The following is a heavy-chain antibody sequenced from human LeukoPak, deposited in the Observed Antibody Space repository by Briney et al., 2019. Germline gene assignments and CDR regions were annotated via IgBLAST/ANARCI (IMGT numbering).Heavy chain of an antibody. Sequence: GGSLRLSCAASGFTFSTYSMNWVRQAPGKGLEWVSHITSSSNTIYYADSVKGRFAISRDNAKNSLYLQMNSLRDEDTAVYYCARGNTRGFDYWGQGTLVTVSS. CDR1: GFTFSTYS. CDR3: ARGNTRGFDY. D-gene: IGHD1-26*01. J-gene: IGHJ4*02. CDR2: ITSSSNTI. V-gene: IGHV3-48*02.